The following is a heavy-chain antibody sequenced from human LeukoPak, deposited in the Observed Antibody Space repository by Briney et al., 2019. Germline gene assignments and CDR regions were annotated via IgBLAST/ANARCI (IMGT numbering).Heavy chain of an antibody. CDR3: ARDPYGSGDGYFDY. J-gene: IGHJ4*02. V-gene: IGHV3-33*01. CDR1: GFTFSDHG. Sequence: GGSLRLSCAASGFTFSDHGMHWVRQAPGKGLEWVAIIWYNGSKKYYAESVKGRFTISRDNSKDTLYLQMSSLRAEDTAVYYCARDPYGSGDGYFDYWGQGTLVTVSS. D-gene: IGHD3-10*01. CDR2: IWYNGSKK.